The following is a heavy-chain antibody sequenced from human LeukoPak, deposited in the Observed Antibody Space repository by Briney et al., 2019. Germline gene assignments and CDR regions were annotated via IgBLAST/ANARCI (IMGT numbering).Heavy chain of an antibody. Sequence: ASVKVSCKVSGYTLTELSMHWVRQAPGKGLEWMGGFDPEDGETIYAQKFQGRVTMTRDTSTSTVYMELSSLRSEDTAVYYCARVLLRNGGLQHWGQGTLVTVSS. V-gene: IGHV1-24*01. CDR2: FDPEDGET. CDR1: GYTLTELS. J-gene: IGHJ1*01. CDR3: ARVLLRNGGLQH. D-gene: IGHD1-26*01.